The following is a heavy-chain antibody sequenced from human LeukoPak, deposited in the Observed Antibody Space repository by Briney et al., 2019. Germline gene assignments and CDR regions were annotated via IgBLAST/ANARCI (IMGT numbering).Heavy chain of an antibody. CDR1: GGSISSYY. Sequence: SETLSLTCTVSGGSISSYYWSWIRQPPGKGLEWIGYIYYSGSTNYNPSLKSRVTISVDTSKNQFSLKLSSVTAADTAVYYCAKGGSGIAVAGLIFDYWGQGTLVTVSS. D-gene: IGHD6-19*01. V-gene: IGHV4-59*08. J-gene: IGHJ4*02. CDR3: AKGGSGIAVAGLIFDY. CDR2: IYYSGST.